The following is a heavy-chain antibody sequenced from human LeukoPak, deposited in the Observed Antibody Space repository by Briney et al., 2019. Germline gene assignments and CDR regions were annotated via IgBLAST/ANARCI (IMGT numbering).Heavy chain of an antibody. CDR1: GGSISSSSYY. D-gene: IGHD6-19*01. CDR3: ARRTSGWPIDY. Sequence: PSETLSLTCTVSGGSISSSSYYWGWIRHPPGKELECIGSIYYSGSTYYNPSLKSRVTISADTSKNQFSLKLSSVTAADTAVYYCARRTSGWPIDYWGQGTLVTVSS. J-gene: IGHJ4*02. CDR2: IYYSGST. V-gene: IGHV4-39*01.